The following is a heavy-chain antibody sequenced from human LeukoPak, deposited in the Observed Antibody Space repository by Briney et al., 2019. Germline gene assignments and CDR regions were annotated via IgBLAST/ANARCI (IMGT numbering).Heavy chain of an antibody. Sequence: PGGSLRLSYAASGFTFSSYSMNWVRQPPGKGLEWIGEINHSGSTNYKPSLKSRVTISVDTSKNQFSLKLSSVTAADTAVYYCARGVNFVVVPAARGHRFDPWGQGTLVTVSS. D-gene: IGHD2-2*01. CDR3: ARGVNFVVVPAARGHRFDP. V-gene: IGHV4-34*01. CDR2: INHSGST. J-gene: IGHJ5*02. CDR1: GFTFSSYS.